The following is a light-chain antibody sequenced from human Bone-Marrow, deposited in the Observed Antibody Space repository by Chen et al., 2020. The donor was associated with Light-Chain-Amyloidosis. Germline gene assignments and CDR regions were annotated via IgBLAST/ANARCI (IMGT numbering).Light chain of an antibody. CDR3: QQYGSSPLT. Sequence: EIVLTQSPGTLSLSPGERATLSCRASQSVNSSYLAWYQQKPGQAPRLLIYGASSRATGIPDRFSGSVSGTDFTLTSSRLEPEEFAVYYCQQYGSSPLTFGQGTEVESK. J-gene: IGKJ1*01. CDR2: GAS. V-gene: IGKV3-20*01. CDR1: QSVNSSY.